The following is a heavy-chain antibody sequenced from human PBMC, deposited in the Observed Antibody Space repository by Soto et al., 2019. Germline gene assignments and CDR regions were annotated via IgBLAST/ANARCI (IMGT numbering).Heavy chain of an antibody. J-gene: IGHJ5*02. CDR1: GFTVSSNY. CDR2: IYSGGST. Sequence: GSLRLSCAASGFTVSSNYMSWVRQAPGKGLEWVSVIYSGGSTYYADSVKGRFTISRHNSKNTLYLQMNSLRAEDTAVYYCVRLSGDYSNWFDPWGQGTLVTVSS. V-gene: IGHV3-53*04. D-gene: IGHD3-10*01. CDR3: VRLSGDYSNWFDP.